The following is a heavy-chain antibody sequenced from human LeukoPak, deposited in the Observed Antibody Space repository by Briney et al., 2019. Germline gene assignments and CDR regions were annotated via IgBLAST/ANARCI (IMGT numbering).Heavy chain of an antibody. V-gene: IGHV4-59*08. CDR3: ARHQGRYCSSTSCYAFDI. D-gene: IGHD2-2*01. CDR2: IYYSGST. J-gene: IGHJ3*02. Sequence: KPSETLSLTCTVSGGSISSYYWSWIRQPPGKGLEWIGHIYYSGSTNYNPSLKSRVTISVDTSKNQFSLKLSSVTAADTAVYYCARHQGRYCSSTSCYAFDIWGQGTMVTVSS. CDR1: GGSISSYY.